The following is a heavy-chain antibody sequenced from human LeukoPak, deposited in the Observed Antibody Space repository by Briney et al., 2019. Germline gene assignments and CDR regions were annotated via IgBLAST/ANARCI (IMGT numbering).Heavy chain of an antibody. D-gene: IGHD3-22*01. J-gene: IGHJ6*03. CDR3: ARVFVDDSSGYYGSGYYYYMDV. CDR1: GYTFISYG. V-gene: IGHV1-18*01. Sequence: GASVKVSCKASGYTFISYGISWVRQAPGQGLEWMGWISAYNGNTNYAQKLQGRVTMTTHTSTSTVYMELSSLRSEDTAVYYCARVFVDDSSGYYGSGYYYYMDVWGKGTTVTVSS. CDR2: ISAYNGNT.